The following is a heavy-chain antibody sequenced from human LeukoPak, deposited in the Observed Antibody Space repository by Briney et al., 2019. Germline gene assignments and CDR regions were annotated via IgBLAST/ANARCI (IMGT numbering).Heavy chain of an antibody. CDR1: GGSISSSSYY. V-gene: IGHV4-39*01. CDR3: ASSYYDFWSGYYTGFGWFDP. D-gene: IGHD3-3*01. CDR2: IYYSGST. J-gene: IGHJ5*02. Sequence: SETLSLTCTVTGGSISSSSYYWGWIRQPPGKGLEWIGSIYYSGSTYYNPSLKSRVTISVGMSKNQFSLKLSSVTAADTAVYYCASSYYDFWSGYYTGFGWFDPWGQGTLVTVSS.